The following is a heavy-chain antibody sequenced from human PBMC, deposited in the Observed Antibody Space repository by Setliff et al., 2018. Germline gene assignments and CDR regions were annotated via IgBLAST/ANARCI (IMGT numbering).Heavy chain of an antibody. CDR1: GFTFSDAW. D-gene: IGHD6-6*01. Sequence: SLRLSCAASGFTFSDAWMNWVRQAPGKGLEWVGRIKSKAYGGTTEYAASVKGRFTISRDDSKSIAYLQMNSLKTEDTAVYYCTRSSSSGLVYYFDYWGQGTLVTVSS. CDR3: TRSSSSGLVYYFDY. J-gene: IGHJ4*02. CDR2: IKSKAYGGTT. V-gene: IGHV3-49*04.